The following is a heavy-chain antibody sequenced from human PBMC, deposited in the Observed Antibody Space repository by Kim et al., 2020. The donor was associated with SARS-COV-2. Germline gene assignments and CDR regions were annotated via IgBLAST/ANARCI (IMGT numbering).Heavy chain of an antibody. V-gene: IGHV4-30-2*05. J-gene: IGHJ4*02. D-gene: IGHD2-2*01. CDR3: ASRYCDSTSCYFDF. Sequence: HPSLGSRLTVSVDTSKNQFSLKLTSVTAADTAVYYCASRYCDSTSCYFDFWGQGILVTVSS.